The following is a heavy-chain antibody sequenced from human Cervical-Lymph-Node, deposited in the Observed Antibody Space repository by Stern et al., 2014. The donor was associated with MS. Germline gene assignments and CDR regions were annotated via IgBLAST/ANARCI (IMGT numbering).Heavy chain of an antibody. V-gene: IGHV4-30-2*01. CDR2: IYHSGST. Sequence: VQLEESGSGLVKPSQTLSLTCAVSGGSISSGGYSWSWIRQPPGKGLEWIGYIYHSGSTYYNTSLTRRVTISIARTKQQFSLKLSSVTAADTAVYYCARSYSSSPNWFDPWGQGTLVTVSS. CDR3: ARSYSSSPNWFDP. J-gene: IGHJ5*02. CDR1: GGSISSGGYS. D-gene: IGHD6-13*01.